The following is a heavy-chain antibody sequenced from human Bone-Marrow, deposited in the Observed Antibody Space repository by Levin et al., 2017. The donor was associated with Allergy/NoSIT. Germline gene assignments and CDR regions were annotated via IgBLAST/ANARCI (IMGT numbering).Heavy chain of an antibody. J-gene: IGHJ5*02. CDR1: GGSVSSDIHF. Sequence: KTSETLSLTCSVSGGSVSSDIHFWAWIRQPLGKRLEWIGYIDHVGSTDYNPSLKSRVTMSVDTSKNHFSLNLTSVTAADTAVYYCASGSSSGAYITDWFHPWGQGTLVTVSA. D-gene: IGHD4-17*01. V-gene: IGHV4-61*03. CDR2: IDHVGST. CDR3: ASGSSSGAYITDWFHP.